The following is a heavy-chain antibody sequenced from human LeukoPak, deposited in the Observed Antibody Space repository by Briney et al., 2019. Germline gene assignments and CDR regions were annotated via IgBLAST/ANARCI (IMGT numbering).Heavy chain of an antibody. V-gene: IGHV4-39*01. D-gene: IGHD4-11*01. CDR2: IYYSGST. Sequence: SETLSLTCTVSGGSISSSSYYWGWIRLPPGKWLEWIGSIYYSGSTYYNPSLKSRVTISVDTSKNQFSLKLSSVTAADTAVYYCATGGGLTTAGYWGQGTLVTVSS. J-gene: IGHJ4*02. CDR3: ATGGGLTTAGY. CDR1: GGSISSSSYY.